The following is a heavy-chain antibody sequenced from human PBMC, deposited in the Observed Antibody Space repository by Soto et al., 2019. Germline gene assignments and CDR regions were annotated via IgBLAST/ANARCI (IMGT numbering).Heavy chain of an antibody. V-gene: IGHV1-69*12. D-gene: IGHD2-21*01. CDR3: ARDRVMRGNAYYYGMDV. CDR1: GGTFSSFA. J-gene: IGHJ6*02. Sequence: QVLLVQSGAEVKKPGSSVRVSCKTSGGTFSSFAISWVRLAPGQGLEWMGVIVPMFAAPTYAQKFQGRVSITADESTRTAYMERSRLRSDDTAVYYCARDRVMRGNAYYYGMDVWGQGTTVTVSS. CDR2: IVPMFAAP.